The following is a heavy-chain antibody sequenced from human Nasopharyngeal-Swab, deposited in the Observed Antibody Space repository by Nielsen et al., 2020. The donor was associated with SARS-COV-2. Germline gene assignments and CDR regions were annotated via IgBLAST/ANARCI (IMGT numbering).Heavy chain of an antibody. CDR3: ASNWNDIRYYYYGMDV. V-gene: IGHV3-48*02. CDR1: GFTFSSYG. J-gene: IGHJ6*02. Sequence: GGSLRLSCAASGFTFSSYGMNWVRQAPGKGLEWVSYISSSSSTIYYADSVKGRFTISRDNAKNSLYLQMNSLRDEDTAVYYCASNWNDIRYYYYGMDVWGQGTTVTVSS. D-gene: IGHD1-1*01. CDR2: ISSSSSTI.